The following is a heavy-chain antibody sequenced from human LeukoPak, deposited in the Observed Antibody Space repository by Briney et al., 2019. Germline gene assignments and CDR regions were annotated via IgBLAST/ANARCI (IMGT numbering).Heavy chain of an antibody. Sequence: SETLSLTCAVYGGSFSGYYWSWIRQPPGKGLEWIGEINHSGSTNYNPSLKSRVTISVDTSKNQFSLKLSSVTAADTAVYYCARAQTDCSSTSCLGYNWFDPWGQETLVTVSS. CDR1: GGSFSGYY. D-gene: IGHD2-2*01. CDR3: ARAQTDCSSTSCLGYNWFDP. CDR2: INHSGST. J-gene: IGHJ5*02. V-gene: IGHV4-34*01.